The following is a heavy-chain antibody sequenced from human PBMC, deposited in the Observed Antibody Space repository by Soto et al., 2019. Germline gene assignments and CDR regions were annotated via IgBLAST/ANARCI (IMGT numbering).Heavy chain of an antibody. Sequence: QVQLQQWGAGLLKPSETLSLTCAVHTGSFSGYYRSWIRQPPGKGLEWIGEINHSGFTNYNPSLMSRVTISLDMSKNQVSLKVTSVTAADTAVYYCARTSTIFGVVSDSWGQGTLVTVSS. V-gene: IGHV4-34*01. J-gene: IGHJ4*02. CDR2: INHSGFT. D-gene: IGHD3-3*01. CDR1: TGSFSGYY. CDR3: ARTSTIFGVVSDS.